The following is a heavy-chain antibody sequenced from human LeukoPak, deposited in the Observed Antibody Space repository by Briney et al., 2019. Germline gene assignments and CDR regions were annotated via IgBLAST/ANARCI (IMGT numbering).Heavy chain of an antibody. J-gene: IGHJ4*02. CDR3: ARVRSTTGTSYYFDY. CDR2: IIPILGIA. V-gene: IGHV1-69*04. CDR1: GYTFTSYG. Sequence: GASVKVSCKASGYTFTSYGISWVRQAPGQGLEWMGRIIPILGIANYAQKFQGRVTITADKSTSTAYMELSSLRSEDTAVYYCARVRSTTGTSYYFDYWGQGTLVTVSS. D-gene: IGHD1-1*01.